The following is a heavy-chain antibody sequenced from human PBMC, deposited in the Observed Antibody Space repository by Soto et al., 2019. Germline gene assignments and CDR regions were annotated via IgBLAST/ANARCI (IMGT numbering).Heavy chain of an antibody. CDR1: GFSLTTGKMG. CDR2: IFSDNER. V-gene: IGHV2-26*01. D-gene: IGHD4-17*01. J-gene: IGHJ6*02. Sequence: EPGPTRVNHTETLTLTCTVSGFSLTTGKMGVSWIRQPPGKALEWLAHIFSDNERSYSTSLQGRLTISKDTSGSQVVLSMTNVDPVDTAIFYCARINVDSYLSYYAIDVLGLG. CDR3: ARINVDSYLSYYAIDV.